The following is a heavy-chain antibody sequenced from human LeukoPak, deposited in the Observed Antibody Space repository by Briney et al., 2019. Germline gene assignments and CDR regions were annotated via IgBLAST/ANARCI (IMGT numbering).Heavy chain of an antibody. CDR1: GYTFTGYY. D-gene: IGHD3-10*01. Sequence: GASVKVSCKASGYTFTGYYMHWVRQAPGQGLEWMGWINPNSGGTNYAQKFQGRVTMTRDTSISTAYMELSRLRSDDTAVYHCARAVAVTMVQGVKYWGQGTLVTVSS. CDR2: INPNSGGT. J-gene: IGHJ4*02. CDR3: ARAVAVTMVQGVKY. V-gene: IGHV1-2*02.